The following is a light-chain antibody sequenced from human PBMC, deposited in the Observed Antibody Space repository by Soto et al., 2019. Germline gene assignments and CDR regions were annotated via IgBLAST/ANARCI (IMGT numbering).Light chain of an antibody. V-gene: IGKV1-39*01. CDR3: QQTYSTLVT. CDR2: TAS. J-gene: IGKJ3*01. Sequence: DIQITQSPSSLSASVVDRVTIAFRASQNISVFLNWYQHKAGKAPKLLIYTASSLESGVPSRISGGGSGTQFTLTISSLQPDDFATYYCQQTYSTLVTFGPGTKVD. CDR1: QNISVF.